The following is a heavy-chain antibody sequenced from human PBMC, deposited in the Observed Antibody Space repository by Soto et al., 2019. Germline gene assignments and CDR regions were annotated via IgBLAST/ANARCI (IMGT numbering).Heavy chain of an antibody. D-gene: IGHD6-13*01. CDR2: IWYDGSNK. Sequence: PGGSLRLSCAVSGFTFSSYGMHCVRQAPGKGLEWVAVIWYDGSNKYYADSVKGRFTISRDNSKNTLYLQMNSLRAEDTAVYYCARDGGSSWFDYWGQGTLVTVSS. CDR1: GFTFSSYG. CDR3: ARDGGSSWFDY. J-gene: IGHJ4*02. V-gene: IGHV3-33*08.